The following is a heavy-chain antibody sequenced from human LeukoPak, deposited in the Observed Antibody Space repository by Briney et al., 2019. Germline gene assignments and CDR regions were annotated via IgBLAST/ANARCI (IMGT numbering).Heavy chain of an antibody. V-gene: IGHV3-NL1*01. Sequence: GGSLRLSCAASGFTFSSYGMHWVRQAPGKGLEWVSAIYSDGNTYYADSVEGRFTISRDNSKNTLYLQMNSLRAEDTAVYYCAKALGYDSSGYCMGYWGQGTLVTVSS. CDR1: GFTFSSYG. J-gene: IGHJ4*02. D-gene: IGHD3-22*01. CDR3: AKALGYDSSGYCMGY. CDR2: IYSDGNT.